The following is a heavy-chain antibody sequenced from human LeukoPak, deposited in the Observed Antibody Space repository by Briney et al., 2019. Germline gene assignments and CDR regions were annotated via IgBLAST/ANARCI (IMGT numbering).Heavy chain of an antibody. V-gene: IGHV1-2*02. J-gene: IGHJ6*02. CDR1: GYTFTGYY. CDR2: INPDSGGT. CDR3: ARDTVVMSTPYYYYYGMDV. D-gene: IGHD4-23*01. Sequence: ASVKVSCKASGYTFTGYYIHWVRQAPGQGLEWMGWINPDSGGTNSAQNFQGRVTMTRDTSISTAYMELNRLRSDDTAVYYCARDTVVMSTPYYYYYGMDVWGQGPTVTVSS.